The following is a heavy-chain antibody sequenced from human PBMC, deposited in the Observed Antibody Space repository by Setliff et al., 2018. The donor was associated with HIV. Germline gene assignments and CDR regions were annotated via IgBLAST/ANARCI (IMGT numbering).Heavy chain of an antibody. CDR3: ARVEGYYYDSSGYPHFDY. CDR2: INSDGRST. D-gene: IGHD3-22*01. Sequence: GGSLRLSCAASGFTFSSYWMHWVRQAPGKGLVWVSRINSDGRSTSYADSVKGRFTISRDNAKNSLYLQMNSLRAEDTAVYYCARVEGYYYDSSGYPHFDYWGQGTLVTVSS. J-gene: IGHJ4*02. CDR1: GFTFSSYW. V-gene: IGHV3-74*01.